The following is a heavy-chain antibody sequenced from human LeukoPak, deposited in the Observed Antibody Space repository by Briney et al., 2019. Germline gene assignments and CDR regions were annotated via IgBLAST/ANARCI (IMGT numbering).Heavy chain of an antibody. D-gene: IGHD6-19*01. CDR3: AKHLKANSGWPFDS. CDR1: GFTFSNYA. J-gene: IGHJ4*02. CDR2: ISGNGGTT. Sequence: GGSLRLSCAASGFTFSNYAMSWVRQAPGKGLEWGAIISGNGGTTYYADSVRGQFTISRDNSKKTLYLQMNSLRAEDTALYYCAKHLKANSGWPFDSWGQGTLVTVSS. V-gene: IGHV3-23*01.